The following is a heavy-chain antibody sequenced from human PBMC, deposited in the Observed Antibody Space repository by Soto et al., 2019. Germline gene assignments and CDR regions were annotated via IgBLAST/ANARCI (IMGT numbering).Heavy chain of an antibody. CDR1: VFTLSYYY. Sequence: GGSLRLSCAGCVFTLSYYYIDWVRQAPGKGLGWFGRSRDKPQGYSTAYAASVKGRFTTSRDESKNSAYLQMNSLKTEDTAVYYCVRATYFSDSSGYTRCLDYWGQGTLVNVS. CDR3: VRATYFSDSSGYTRCLDY. V-gene: IGHV3-72*01. D-gene: IGHD3-22*01. CDR2: SRDKPQGYST. J-gene: IGHJ4*02.